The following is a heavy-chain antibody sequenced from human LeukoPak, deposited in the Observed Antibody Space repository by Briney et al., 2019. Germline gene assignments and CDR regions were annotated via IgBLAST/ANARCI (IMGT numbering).Heavy chain of an antibody. CDR2: ISCSSDFI. CDR3: ARDLGGGSSSLFDY. Sequence: GGSLRLSCAASGFTFFNYSMNWVRQAPGKGLEWVSSISCSSDFIYYADSLKGRFTISRDDAKNSLYLQMNSLRAEDTAVYYCARDLGGGSSSLFDYWGQGTLVTVSS. D-gene: IGHD6-13*01. CDR1: GFTFFNYS. V-gene: IGHV3-21*01. J-gene: IGHJ4*02.